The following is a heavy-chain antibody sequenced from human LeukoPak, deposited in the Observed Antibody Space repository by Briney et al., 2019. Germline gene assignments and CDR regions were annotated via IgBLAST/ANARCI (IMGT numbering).Heavy chain of an antibody. CDR2: IKSKTDGGAT. J-gene: IGHJ4*02. CDR1: GFTFSNAW. CDR3: TTGPGYYDRSGYFDY. Sequence: GGSLRLSCAASGFTFSNAWMSWVRQAPGKGLEWVGRIKSKTDGGATDYAAPVKGRFTISRDDSKNTLYLQMNSLKTEDTAVYYCTTGPGYYDRSGYFDYWGQGTLVTVSS. D-gene: IGHD3-22*01. V-gene: IGHV3-15*01.